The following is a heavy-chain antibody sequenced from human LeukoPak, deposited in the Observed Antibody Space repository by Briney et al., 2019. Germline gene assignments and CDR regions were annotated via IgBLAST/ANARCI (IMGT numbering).Heavy chain of an antibody. CDR3: ARDWDWNDRNDY. D-gene: IGHD1-1*01. CDR1: GFTFDDYA. Sequence: GGSLRLSCAASGFTFDDYAMHWVRQAPGKGLEWVSGISWNSGSIGYVDSVKGRFTISRDNAKNSLYLQMNSLRAEDTAVYYCARDWDWNDRNDYRGQGTLVTVSS. CDR2: ISWNSGSI. V-gene: IGHV3-9*01. J-gene: IGHJ4*02.